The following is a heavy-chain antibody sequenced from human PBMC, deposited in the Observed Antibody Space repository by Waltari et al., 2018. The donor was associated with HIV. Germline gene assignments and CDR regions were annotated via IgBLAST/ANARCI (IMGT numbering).Heavy chain of an antibody. J-gene: IGHJ4*02. Sequence: QVQLVQSGAEVKKPGSSVKVSCKASRGTFSSYAISRVSKATGQGLEWMGGIIPIFGTANYAQKFQGRVTITADESTSTAYMELSSLRSEDTAVYYCARHPPSYCSGGSCYSLWGQGTLVTVSS. CDR2: IIPIFGTA. V-gene: IGHV1-69*01. D-gene: IGHD2-15*01. CDR1: RGTFSSYA. CDR3: ARHPPSYCSGGSCYSL.